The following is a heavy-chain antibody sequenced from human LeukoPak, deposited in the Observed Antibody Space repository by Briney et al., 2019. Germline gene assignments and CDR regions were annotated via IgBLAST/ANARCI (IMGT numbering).Heavy chain of an antibody. D-gene: IGHD3-10*01. V-gene: IGHV1-18*01. CDR1: GYTFTSYG. CDR2: ISAYNGNT. Sequence: ASVKVSCKXSGYTFTSYGISWVRQAPGQGLEGMGWISAYNGNTNYAQKLQGRVTMTTDTSTSTAYMELRSLRSDDTAVYYCAREEGFGEFYYMDVWGKGTTVTVSS. J-gene: IGHJ6*03. CDR3: AREEGFGEFYYMDV.